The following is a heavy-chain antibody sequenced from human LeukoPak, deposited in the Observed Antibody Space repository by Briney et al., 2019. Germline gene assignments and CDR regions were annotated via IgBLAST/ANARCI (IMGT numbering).Heavy chain of an antibody. CDR3: ASDWQRNADSGSYYAFDY. CDR1: GFTFSDYY. CDR2: ISSSGSTI. Sequence: PGGSLRLSCAASGFTFSDYYMSWIRQAPGKGLEWVSYISSSGSTIYYADSVKGRFTISRDNAKNSLYLQMNSLRAEDTAVYYCASDWQRNADSGSYYAFDYWGQGTLVTVSS. J-gene: IGHJ4*02. V-gene: IGHV3-11*04. D-gene: IGHD1-26*01.